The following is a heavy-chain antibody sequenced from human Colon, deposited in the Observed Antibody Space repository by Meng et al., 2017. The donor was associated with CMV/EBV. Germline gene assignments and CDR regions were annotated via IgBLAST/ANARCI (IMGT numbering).Heavy chain of an antibody. J-gene: IGHJ4*02. D-gene: IGHD3-10*01. V-gene: IGHV1-2*02. CDR3: ATISGGDFDF. Sequence: QVQLVQAGAEVKKSGATVKVSCKTSGYTFTGYFMFWVRQAPGQGLEWMGSLNPNSGDTNSAQKFHGRLTMTRDTSIHTAYMELGSLRSDDTAVYYCATISGGDFDFWGQGTLVTVSS. CDR1: GYTFTGYF. CDR2: LNPNSGDT.